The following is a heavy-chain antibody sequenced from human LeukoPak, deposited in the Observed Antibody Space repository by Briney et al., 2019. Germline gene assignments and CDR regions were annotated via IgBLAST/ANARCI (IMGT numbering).Heavy chain of an antibody. CDR2: INSAGSSS. Sequence: GGSLRLSCAASGLTSSSYWMHWVRQAPGKGLVWVSRINSAGSSSSYADSVKGRFTISRDNAKNTLYLQMNSLRAEDTAVYYCVRALGYTGYEGHETSSDWGQGTLVTVSS. CDR1: GLTSSSYW. CDR3: VRALGYTGYEGHETSSD. D-gene: IGHD5-12*01. J-gene: IGHJ4*02. V-gene: IGHV3-74*01.